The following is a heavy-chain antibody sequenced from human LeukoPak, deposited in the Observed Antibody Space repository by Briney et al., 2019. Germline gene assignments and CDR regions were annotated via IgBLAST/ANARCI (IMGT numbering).Heavy chain of an antibody. Sequence: ASVKVSCKASGYTFTSCAMHWVRQAPGQRLEWMGWINAGSGNTKYSQKFQGRVTITRDTSASTAYMELSSLRSEDTAVYYCARVRGSGAAGFDYWGQGTLVTVSS. J-gene: IGHJ4*02. CDR2: INAGSGNT. D-gene: IGHD3-10*01. CDR1: GYTFTSCA. CDR3: ARVRGSGAAGFDY. V-gene: IGHV1-3*01.